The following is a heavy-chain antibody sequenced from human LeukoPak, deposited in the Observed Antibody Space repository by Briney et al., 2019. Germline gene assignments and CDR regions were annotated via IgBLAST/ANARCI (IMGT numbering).Heavy chain of an antibody. J-gene: IGHJ4*02. CDR1: GFTFTSFT. V-gene: IGHV3-23*01. Sequence: GGSLRLSCAASGFTFTSFTMSWVRQTPGKGLEWVSSISGTGGNTYYADSVKGRFTISRDNSRNTLYPQMNSLRAEDTAVYYCAKDHGVAVTGMYYWGQGTLVTASS. CDR2: ISGTGGNT. D-gene: IGHD6-19*01. CDR3: AKDHGVAVTGMYY.